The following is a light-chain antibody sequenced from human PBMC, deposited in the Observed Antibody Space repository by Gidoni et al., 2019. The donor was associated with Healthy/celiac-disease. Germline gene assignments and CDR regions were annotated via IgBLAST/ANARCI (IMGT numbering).Light chain of an antibody. J-gene: IGKJ1*01. Sequence: DIVLPQSPGTLSLSPGERATLSCRASQSVSSSYLAWYQQKPGQAPRLLICGASSRATGIPDRFSGSGSGTDFTLTISRLEPEDFAVYYCQQYGSSSWAFGQGTKVEIK. CDR3: QQYGSSSWA. CDR2: GAS. CDR1: QSVSSSY. V-gene: IGKV3-20*01.